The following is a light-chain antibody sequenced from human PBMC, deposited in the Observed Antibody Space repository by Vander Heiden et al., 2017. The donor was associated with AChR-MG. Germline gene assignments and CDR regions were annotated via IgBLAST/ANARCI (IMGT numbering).Light chain of an antibody. Sequence: DIVMTQSPDSLAVSLGERATINCKSSQSVLYSSNNKNYLAWYQQKPGQPPKLLIYWASTRESGVPDRFSGSGSGTDFTLTISILHAEDVAVYYCQHYDTTPGLTFGAGTKVEIK. CDR3: QHYDTTPGLT. V-gene: IGKV4-1*01. J-gene: IGKJ4*01. CDR2: WAS. CDR1: QSVLYSSNNKNY.